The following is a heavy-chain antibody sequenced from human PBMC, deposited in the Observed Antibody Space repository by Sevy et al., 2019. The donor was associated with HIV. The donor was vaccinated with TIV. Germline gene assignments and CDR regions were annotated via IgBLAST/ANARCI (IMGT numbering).Heavy chain of an antibody. D-gene: IGHD6-19*01. CDR3: ARQRGGWYKYDASDV. CDR1: DVSISSGTNY. V-gene: IGHV4-39*01. J-gene: IGHJ3*01. CDR2: IYYSGTT. Sequence: SETLSLTCTVSDVSISSGTNYWGWIRQPPGKGLEWIGSIYYSGTTYYNPSLKSRVTMSADTSMNQFSLKLSSVTVADTAVYYCARQRGGWYKYDASDVWGQGTMVTVSS.